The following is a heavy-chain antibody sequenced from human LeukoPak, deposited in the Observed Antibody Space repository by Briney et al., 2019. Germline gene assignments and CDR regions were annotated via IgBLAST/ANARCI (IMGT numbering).Heavy chain of an antibody. V-gene: IGHV1-69*04. CDR1: GGTFSSYA. D-gene: IGHD6-19*01. CDR2: IIPILGIA. CDR3: AREDGSGWYYFDY. Sequence: GASVKVSCKASGGTFSSYAISWVRQAPGQGLEWMGRIIPILGIANYAQKFQGRVTITADKSTSTAYMELSSLRSEDTAVYYYAREDGSGWYYFDYWGQGTLVTVSS. J-gene: IGHJ4*02.